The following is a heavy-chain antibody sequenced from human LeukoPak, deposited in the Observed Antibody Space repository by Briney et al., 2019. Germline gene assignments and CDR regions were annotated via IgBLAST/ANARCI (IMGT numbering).Heavy chain of an antibody. V-gene: IGHV4-39*01. D-gene: IGHD1-26*01. Sequence: PSETLSLTCTVSGGSISSSSYYWGWIRQPPGKGLEWIGSIYYSGSTYYNPSLKSRVTISVDTSKNQFSLKLSSVTAADTAVYYCARRGESYWDNWFDPWGQGTLVTVSS. J-gene: IGHJ5*02. CDR1: GGSISSSSYY. CDR2: IYYSGST. CDR3: ARRGESYWDNWFDP.